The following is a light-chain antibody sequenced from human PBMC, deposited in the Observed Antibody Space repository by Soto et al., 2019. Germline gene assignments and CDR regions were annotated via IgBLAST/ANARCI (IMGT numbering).Light chain of an antibody. Sequence: DIQMTQSPSSLSASVGARVTITCRASQSIASYLSWYQQKPGKPPKALIYAASTLQSGVPSRFSGSASGTVFTLTITSLQPEDFATYYCQQTYRTSYTFGQATKLEIK. J-gene: IGKJ2*01. V-gene: IGKV1-39*01. CDR2: AAS. CDR1: QSIASY. CDR3: QQTYRTSYT.